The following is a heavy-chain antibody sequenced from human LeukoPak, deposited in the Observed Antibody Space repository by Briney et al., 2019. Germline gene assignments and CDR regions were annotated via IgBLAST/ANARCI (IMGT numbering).Heavy chain of an antibody. D-gene: IGHD3-22*01. CDR1: GGSFSGYY. CDR3: ARGQYYYDSSGYSYWYFDL. J-gene: IGHJ2*01. CDR2: INHSGST. Sequence: SETLSLTCAVYGGSFSGYYWSWIRQPPGKGLEWIGEINHSGSTNYNPSLKSRLTISVDTSKNQFSLKLSSVTAADTAVYYCARGQYYYDSSGYSYWYFDLWGRGTLVTVSS. V-gene: IGHV4-34*01.